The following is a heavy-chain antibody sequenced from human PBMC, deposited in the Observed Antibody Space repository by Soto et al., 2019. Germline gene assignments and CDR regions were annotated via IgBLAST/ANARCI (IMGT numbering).Heavy chain of an antibody. J-gene: IGHJ3*02. CDR3: ARNDGDYGLGAFDI. CDR2: IYYSGST. D-gene: IGHD4-17*01. V-gene: IGHV4-59*08. Sequence: QVQLQESGPGLVKPSETLSLTCTVSGGSISSYYWSWIRQPPGKGLEWIGYIYYSGSTNYNPSLKSRVTIAVDTSKNQFSLKLSSVTAADTAVYYCARNDGDYGLGAFDIWGQGTMVTVSS. CDR1: GGSISSYY.